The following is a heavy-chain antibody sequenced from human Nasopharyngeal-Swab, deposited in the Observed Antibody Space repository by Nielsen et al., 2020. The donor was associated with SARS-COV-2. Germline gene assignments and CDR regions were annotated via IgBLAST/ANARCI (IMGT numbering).Heavy chain of an antibody. CDR3: ARHKYCSSTSCYFRREKASYYYMDV. CDR1: GGSVSGYY. CDR2: INNSGRT. D-gene: IGHD2-2*01. Sequence: SQTLSLTCGVYGGSVSGYYWNWIRQPPGKGLEWIGEINNSGRTHYNPSLKSRVTISVDTSKNQFSLKLSSVTAADTAVYYCARHKYCSSTSCYFRREKASYYYMDVWGKGTTVTVSS. V-gene: IGHV4-34*01. J-gene: IGHJ6*03.